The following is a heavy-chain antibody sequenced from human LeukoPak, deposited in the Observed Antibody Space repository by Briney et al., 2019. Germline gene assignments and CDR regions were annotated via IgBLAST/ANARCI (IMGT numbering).Heavy chain of an antibody. J-gene: IGHJ4*02. Sequence: ASVKVSCKASGYTFTSYGISWVRQAPGQGLEWMGWISAYNGNTNYAQKLQGRVTMTEDTSTDTAYMELSSLRSEDTAVYYCATVMWGIAVAGFSYWGQGTLVTVSS. CDR2: ISAYNGNT. V-gene: IGHV1-18*01. CDR1: GYTFTSYG. CDR3: ATVMWGIAVAGFSY. D-gene: IGHD6-19*01.